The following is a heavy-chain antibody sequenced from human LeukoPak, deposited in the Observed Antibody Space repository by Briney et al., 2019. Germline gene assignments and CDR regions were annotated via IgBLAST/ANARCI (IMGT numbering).Heavy chain of an antibody. Sequence: SQTLSLTCAISGDSVSSNSAAWNWIRQSPSRGLEWLGRTYYRSKWYNDYAVSVKSRITINPDTSKNQFSLQLNSVTPGDTAVYYCARELMVYGNYYYYGMDVWGQGTTVTVSS. J-gene: IGHJ6*02. CDR1: GDSVSSNSAA. V-gene: IGHV6-1*01. CDR2: TYYRSKWYN. D-gene: IGHD2-8*01. CDR3: ARELMVYGNYYYYGMDV.